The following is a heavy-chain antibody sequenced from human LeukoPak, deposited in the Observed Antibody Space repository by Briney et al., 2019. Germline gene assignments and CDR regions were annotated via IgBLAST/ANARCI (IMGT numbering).Heavy chain of an antibody. CDR2: IYPGDSDT. CDR3: ARPGQQWLTSSFQH. Sequence: GESLQISCQGSGYSFTSYWIGWVRPMPGKGMGWMGIIYPGDSDTRYSPSFQGQVTISADKSITTAYLQWSSLKASDTAMYYCARPGQQWLTSSFQHWGQGTLVTVSS. D-gene: IGHD6-19*01. V-gene: IGHV5-51*01. J-gene: IGHJ1*01. CDR1: GYSFTSYW.